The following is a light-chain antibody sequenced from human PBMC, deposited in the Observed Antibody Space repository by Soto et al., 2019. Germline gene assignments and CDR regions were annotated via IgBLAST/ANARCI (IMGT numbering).Light chain of an antibody. CDR3: SSYTSSGTYV. Sequence: QLVLTQPASVSGSPGQSITISCAGSSTDVGGYKYVSWYQQHPGRAPKLMIYDVSNRPSGVSYRFSGSKSDNTASLTISGLQAEDEADYYCSSYTSSGTYVFGTGTKLTVL. CDR2: DVS. J-gene: IGLJ1*01. V-gene: IGLV2-14*03. CDR1: STDVGGYKY.